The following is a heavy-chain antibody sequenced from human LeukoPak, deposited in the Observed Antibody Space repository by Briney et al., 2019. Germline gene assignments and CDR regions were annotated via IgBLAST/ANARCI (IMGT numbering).Heavy chain of an antibody. CDR1: GYTFTGYY. CDR3: ARGHTVASSRGGFDP. D-gene: IGHD4-23*01. Sequence: ASVKVSCKASGYTFTGYYMHWVRQAPGQGLEWMGWINPNSGGTNYAQKFQGRVTMTRDKSISTAYMELSRLRSDDTAVYYCARGHTVASSRGGFDPWGQGTLVTVSS. CDR2: INPNSGGT. V-gene: IGHV1-2*02. J-gene: IGHJ5*02.